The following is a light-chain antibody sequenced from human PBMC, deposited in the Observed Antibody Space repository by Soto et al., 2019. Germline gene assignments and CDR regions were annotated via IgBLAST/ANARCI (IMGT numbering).Light chain of an antibody. Sequence: QSALTQPASVSGSPGQSITISCTGTSSDVGSYNLVSWYQQHPGKAPKLMIYEGSKRPSGVSNRFSGSKSGNTASLTISGLQAKDEADYYCCSYAGSSIVVFGGGTQLTVL. J-gene: IGLJ2*01. CDR3: CSYAGSSIVV. V-gene: IGLV2-23*01. CDR2: EGS. CDR1: SSDVGSYNL.